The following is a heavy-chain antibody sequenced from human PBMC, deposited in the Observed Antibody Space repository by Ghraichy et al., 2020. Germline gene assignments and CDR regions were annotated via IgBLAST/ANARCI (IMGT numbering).Heavy chain of an antibody. J-gene: IGHJ2*01. V-gene: IGHV4-4*09. CDR1: GGSISSYY. Sequence: SETLSLTCTVSGGSISSYYWSWIRQPPGKGLEWIGYIYTSGSNNYNPSLKSRVTISVDTSKKQFSLKLSSVTAADTAVYYCARHGYCANGVCYRRLGSEVYFALWGRGILVTVSS. CDR2: IYTSGSN. D-gene: IGHD2-8*01. CDR3: ARHGYCANGVCYRRLGSEVYFAL.